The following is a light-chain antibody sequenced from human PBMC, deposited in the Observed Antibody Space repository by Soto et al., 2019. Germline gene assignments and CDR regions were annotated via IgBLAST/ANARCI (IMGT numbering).Light chain of an antibody. CDR1: SSNIGNNY. J-gene: IGLJ2*01. V-gene: IGLV1-51*01. Sequence: QSVLTQPPSVSAAPGQKVTISCSGSSSNIGNNYVSWYQQLPGTAPKLLIYDNNKRPSGIPDRFSGSKSGTSATLAITGLQTGDEADYYCGTWDDSLGVFGGGTKLTVL. CDR3: GTWDDSLGV. CDR2: DNN.